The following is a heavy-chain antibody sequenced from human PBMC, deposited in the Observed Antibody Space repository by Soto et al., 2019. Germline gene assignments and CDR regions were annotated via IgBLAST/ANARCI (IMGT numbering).Heavy chain of an antibody. V-gene: IGHV4-30-4*01. J-gene: IGHJ5*02. Sequence: SETLSLTCTVSGGSISSGNYYWSWIRQPPGKGLEWIGFISYSGTTHYSASLRSRVSISVDTSKNQFSLDLSSVTAADTAVYYCARQGSVFLPPAPDSCFDPWGPGILVTVSS. CDR2: ISYSGTT. CDR1: GGSISSGNYY. D-gene: IGHD2-2*01. CDR3: ARQGSVFLPPAPDSCFDP.